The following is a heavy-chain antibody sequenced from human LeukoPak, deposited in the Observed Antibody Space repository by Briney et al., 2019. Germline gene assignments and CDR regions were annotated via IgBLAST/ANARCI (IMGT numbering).Heavy chain of an antibody. CDR3: AKDQYDFWSGYYIFDY. D-gene: IGHD3-3*01. CDR2: ISGSGGST. CDR1: GFTFSSYA. V-gene: IGHV3-23*01. Sequence: GGSLRLSCAASGFTFSSYAMSWVRQAPGKGLEWVSAISGSGGSTYYADSVKGRFTLSRDNSKNTLYLQMNSLRAEDTAVYYCAKDQYDFWSGYYIFDYWGQGTLVTVSS. J-gene: IGHJ4*02.